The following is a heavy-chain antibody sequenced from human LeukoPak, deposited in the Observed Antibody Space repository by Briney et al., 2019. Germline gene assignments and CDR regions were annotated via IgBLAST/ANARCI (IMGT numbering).Heavy chain of an antibody. D-gene: IGHD3-16*01. Sequence: SETLSLTCTVSNYSISSGYYWGWIRQSPGKGLEWIGSISHGGSTYYNPSLRSRVIVSVDTSKNHFSLKMNSVTAADTAVYYCATLGESGSFDYWGQGTLVTVSS. CDR2: ISHGGST. V-gene: IGHV4-38-2*02. J-gene: IGHJ4*02. CDR3: ATLGESGSFDY. CDR1: NYSISSGYY.